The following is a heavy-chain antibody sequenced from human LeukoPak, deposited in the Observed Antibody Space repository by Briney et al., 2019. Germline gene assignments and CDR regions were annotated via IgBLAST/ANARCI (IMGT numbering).Heavy chain of an antibody. Sequence: GGSLRLSRAASGFTFSNYAMSWVRQAPGKGLEWVSVISGSGGTTYSADSVKGRFTISADNSKNTLYLQMNSLRAEDTAAYYCARERGSSGGNTNGYFDYWGQGALVTVSS. CDR3: ARERGSSGGNTNGYFDY. D-gene: IGHD4-23*01. CDR2: ISGSGGTT. V-gene: IGHV3-23*01. CDR1: GFTFSNYA. J-gene: IGHJ4*02.